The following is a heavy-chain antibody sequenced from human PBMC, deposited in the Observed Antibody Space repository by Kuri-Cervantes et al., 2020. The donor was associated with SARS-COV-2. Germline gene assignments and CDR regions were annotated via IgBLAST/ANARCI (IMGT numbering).Heavy chain of an antibody. D-gene: IGHD6-25*01. J-gene: IGHJ6*02. CDR1: GYTFTGYY. CDR2: INPNSGGT. CDR3: VRDSLQADPFYYYHGMDV. V-gene: IGHV1-2*02. Sequence: ASVKVSCKASGYTFTGYYMHWVRQAPGQGLEWMGWINPNSGGTNYAQKFQGRVTMTRDTSISTAYMELSRLRSDDPAVYYCVRDSLQADPFYYYHGMDVWGQGTTVTVSS.